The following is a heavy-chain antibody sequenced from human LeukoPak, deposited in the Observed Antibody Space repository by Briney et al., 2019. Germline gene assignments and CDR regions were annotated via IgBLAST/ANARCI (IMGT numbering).Heavy chain of an antibody. CDR3: ARQGYYDSSGYSAAFY. V-gene: IGHV3-30*04. CDR1: GFTFSSYA. CDR2: ISYDGSNK. J-gene: IGHJ4*02. D-gene: IGHD3-22*01. Sequence: GGSLRLSCAASGFTFSSYAMHWVRQAPGKGLEWVAVISYDGSNKYYADSVKGRFTISRDNSKNTLYLQMNSLRAEDTAVYYCARQGYYDSSGYSAAFYWGQGTLVTVSS.